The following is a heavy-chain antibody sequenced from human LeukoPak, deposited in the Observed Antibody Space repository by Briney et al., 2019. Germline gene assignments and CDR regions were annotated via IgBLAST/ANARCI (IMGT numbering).Heavy chain of an antibody. CDR2: ISSSSSTI. CDR1: GFTFSSYS. CDR3: ARARPDYSNYVLGV. V-gene: IGHV3-48*01. D-gene: IGHD4-11*01. J-gene: IGHJ6*04. Sequence: GGSLRLSCAASGFTFSSYSMNWVRQAPGKGLEWVSYISSSSSTIYYADSVKGRFTISRDNAKNSLYLQMNSLRAEDTAVYYCARARPDYSNYVLGVWGKGTTVTVSS.